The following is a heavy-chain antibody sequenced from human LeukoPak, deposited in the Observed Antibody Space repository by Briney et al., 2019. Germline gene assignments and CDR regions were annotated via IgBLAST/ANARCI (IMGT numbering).Heavy chain of an antibody. CDR2: IKQDGSEK. CDR3: ARDRRNSNSYFDY. J-gene: IGHJ4*02. D-gene: IGHD4-11*01. V-gene: IGHV3-7*03. CDR1: GFTFSSYW. Sequence: GGSLRLSCAASGFTFSSYWMSWVRQAPGKGLEWVANIKQDGSEKYYVDSVKGRFTISRDNAKNSLYLQMNSLRAEDTAVYYCARDRRNSNSYFDYWGQGTLVTVSS.